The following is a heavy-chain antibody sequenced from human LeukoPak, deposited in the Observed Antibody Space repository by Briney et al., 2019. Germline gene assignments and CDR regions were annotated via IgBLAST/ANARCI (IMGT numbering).Heavy chain of an antibody. CDR3: ARDSSGDGYSSGYH. CDR1: GGSISSYY. Sequence: SETLSLTCTVSGGSISSYYWSWIRQPPGKGLEWIGYIYYSGSTNYNPSLKSRVTISVDTSKNQFSLTPSSVTAADTAVYYCARDSSGDGYSSGYHWGQGTLVTVSS. D-gene: IGHD6-25*01. J-gene: IGHJ5*02. V-gene: IGHV4-59*12. CDR2: IYYSGST.